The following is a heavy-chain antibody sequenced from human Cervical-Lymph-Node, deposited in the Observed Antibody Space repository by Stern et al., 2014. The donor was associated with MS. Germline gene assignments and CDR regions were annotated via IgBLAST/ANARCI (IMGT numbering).Heavy chain of an antibody. CDR3: AKALDY. CDR1: GFTFSSYG. J-gene: IGHJ4*02. CDR2: ISYDGSNK. V-gene: IGHV3-30*18. Sequence: VQLVESGGGVVQPGRSLRLTCTVSGFTFSSYGMHWVRQAPGKGLEWVAVISYDGSNKYYADSVKGRFTISRDNSKNTLYLQMNSLRAEDTAVYYCAKALDYWGQGTLVTVSS.